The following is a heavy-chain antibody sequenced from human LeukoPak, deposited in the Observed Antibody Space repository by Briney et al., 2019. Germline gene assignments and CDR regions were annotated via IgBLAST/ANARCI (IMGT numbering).Heavy chain of an antibody. Sequence: GASVKVSCKASGYTFTSYYMHWVRQAPGQGLEWMGIINPSGGSTSYAQKFQGRVTMTRDTFTSTVYMELSSLRSEDTAVYYCARDAGYCSSTSCYGGSWFDPWGQGTLVTVSS. CDR2: INPSGGST. CDR1: GYTFTSYY. CDR3: ARDAGYCSSTSCYGGSWFDP. V-gene: IGHV1-46*01. J-gene: IGHJ5*02. D-gene: IGHD2-2*01.